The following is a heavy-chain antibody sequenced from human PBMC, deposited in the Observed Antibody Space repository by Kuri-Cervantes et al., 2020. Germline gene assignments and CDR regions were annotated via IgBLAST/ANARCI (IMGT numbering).Heavy chain of an antibody. CDR3: ARVDYGSGSYYVYYYYYMDV. Sequence: SETLSLTCIVSGDSISSYYWSWIRQPPGKGLEWIGYIYYSGSTNYNPSLKSRVAISVDTSKNQFSLKMSSVTAADAAVYYCARVDYGSGSYYVYYYYYMDVWGKGTTVTVSS. V-gene: IGHV4-59*01. D-gene: IGHD3-10*01. J-gene: IGHJ6*03. CDR2: IYYSGST. CDR1: GDSISSYY.